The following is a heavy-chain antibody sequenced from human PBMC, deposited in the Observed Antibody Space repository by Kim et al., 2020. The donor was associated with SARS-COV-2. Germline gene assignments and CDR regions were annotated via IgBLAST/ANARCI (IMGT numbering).Heavy chain of an antibody. V-gene: IGHV3-73*01. Sequence: YATTYAAAVEGRFTISREDSRNTAYLQMSSLKNEDTAFYYCARENWYLDYWGQGTLVTVSS. D-gene: IGHD1-1*01. CDR2: YAT. J-gene: IGHJ4*02. CDR3: ARENWYLDY.